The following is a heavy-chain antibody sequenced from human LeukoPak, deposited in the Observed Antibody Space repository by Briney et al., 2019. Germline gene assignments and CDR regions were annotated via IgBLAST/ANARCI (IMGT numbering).Heavy chain of an antibody. CDR3: ARQIGRSLFY. CDR2: IYPGDSNT. CDR1: GYSFTNYW. Sequence: TGESLKISCKGSGYSFTNYWIAWVRQMPGKGLEWMGIIYPGDSNTRYIPSLQGQVTISADKSISTAYLQWSSLKASDTAIYYCARQIGRSLFYWGQGTLVTVSS. V-gene: IGHV5-51*01. D-gene: IGHD1-26*01. J-gene: IGHJ4*02.